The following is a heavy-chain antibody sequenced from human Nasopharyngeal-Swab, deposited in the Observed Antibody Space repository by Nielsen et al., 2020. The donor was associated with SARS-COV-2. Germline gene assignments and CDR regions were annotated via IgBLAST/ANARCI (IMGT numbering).Heavy chain of an antibody. J-gene: IGHJ4*02. V-gene: IGHV4-59*01. CDR3: AGVVVPSGSFDY. CDR2: IYYSGST. Sequence: SETLSLTCTVSGGSISGSYWSWIRQPPGKGLEWIGYIYYSGSTNYNPSLKSRVTISVDTSKNQFSLKLNSVTAADTAVYYCAGVVVPSGSFDYWGQGTLVPSPQ. D-gene: IGHD2-21*01. CDR1: GGSISGSY.